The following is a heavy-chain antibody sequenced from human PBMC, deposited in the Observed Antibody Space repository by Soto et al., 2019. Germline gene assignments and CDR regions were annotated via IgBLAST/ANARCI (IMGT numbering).Heavy chain of an antibody. J-gene: IGHJ6*02. Sequence: SDTLCLTCTVSGGSISSGGYYGSWIRQHPGKGLEWIGYIYYSGSTYYNPSLKSRVTISVDTSKSQFSLKLSSVTAADTAVYYCARDFTDSSGPTLGMGVWGQGTTVT. CDR1: GGSISSGGYY. D-gene: IGHD6-19*01. CDR2: IYYSGST. V-gene: IGHV4-31*03. CDR3: ARDFTDSSGPTLGMGV.